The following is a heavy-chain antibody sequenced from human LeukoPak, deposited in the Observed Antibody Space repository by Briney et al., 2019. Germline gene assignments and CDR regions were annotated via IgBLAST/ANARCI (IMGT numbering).Heavy chain of an antibody. J-gene: IGHJ6*02. CDR2: ISNAGSNE. Sequence: GGSLRLSCAASGFTFSTYAMYWVRQAPGTGLEWVALISNAGSNEYYVDSVKGRFTISRDNSKNTVSLQMNNLRAEDTAVYYCARGRDHYIVDVWGQGTTVSVSS. V-gene: IGHV3-30-3*01. CDR3: ARGRDHYIVDV. D-gene: IGHD3-10*01. CDR1: GFTFSTYA.